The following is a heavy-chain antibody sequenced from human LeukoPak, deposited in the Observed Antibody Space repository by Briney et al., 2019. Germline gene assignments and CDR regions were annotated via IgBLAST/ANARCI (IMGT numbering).Heavy chain of an antibody. CDR1: GGSFSGYY. V-gene: IGHV4-34*01. CDR2: INHSGST. J-gene: IGHJ4*02. Sequence: SETLSLTCAVYGGSFSGYYWSWIRQPPGKGLEWIGEINHSGSTNYNPSLKSRVTISVDTSKNQFSLKLSSVTAADTAVYYCARGPLKYPGGYSYGLAFWGQGTLVTVSS. D-gene: IGHD5-18*01. CDR3: ARGPLKYPGGYSYGLAF.